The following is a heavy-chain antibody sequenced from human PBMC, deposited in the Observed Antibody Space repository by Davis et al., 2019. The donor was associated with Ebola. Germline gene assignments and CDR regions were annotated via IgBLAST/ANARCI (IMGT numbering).Heavy chain of an antibody. J-gene: IGHJ4*02. CDR1: GGSISSYY. Sequence: MPSETLSLTCTVSGGSISSYYWSWIRQPPGKGLEWIGYIYYSGSANYNPSLKSRVTMSVDTSKDQFSLKLSSVTAADTAVYYCARLRRGSSVDYWGQGTLVTVSS. CDR3: ARLRRGSSVDY. D-gene: IGHD6-6*01. V-gene: IGHV4-59*08. CDR2: IYYSGSA.